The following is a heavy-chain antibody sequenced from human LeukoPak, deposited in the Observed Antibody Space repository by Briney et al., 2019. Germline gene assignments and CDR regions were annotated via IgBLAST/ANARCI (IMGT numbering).Heavy chain of an antibody. D-gene: IGHD3-10*01. Sequence: AASVTVSCKASGYTFTSYYMHWVRQAHGQGLEWMGIINPSGGSTSYAQKFQGRVTMTRDTSTSTVYMELSSLRSEDTAVYYCARAGRYYGSGSYYPHFDYWGQGTLVTVSS. CDR2: INPSGGST. V-gene: IGHV1-46*01. CDR1: GYTFTSYY. J-gene: IGHJ4*02. CDR3: ARAGRYYGSGSYYPHFDY.